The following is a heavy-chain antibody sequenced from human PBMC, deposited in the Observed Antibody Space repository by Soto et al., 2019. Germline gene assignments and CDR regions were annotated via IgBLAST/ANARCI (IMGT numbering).Heavy chain of an antibody. CDR2: ISGSGGST. D-gene: IGHD2-2*01. J-gene: IGHJ6*02. Sequence: PGGSLRLSCAASGFTFSSYAMSWVRQAPGKGLEWVSAISGSGGSTYYADSVKGRFTISRDNSKNTLYLQMNSLRAEDTAVYYCAKTHCSSTSCPIYYYYGMDVWGQGTTVTVSS. CDR1: GFTFSSYA. CDR3: AKTHCSSTSCPIYYYYGMDV. V-gene: IGHV3-23*01.